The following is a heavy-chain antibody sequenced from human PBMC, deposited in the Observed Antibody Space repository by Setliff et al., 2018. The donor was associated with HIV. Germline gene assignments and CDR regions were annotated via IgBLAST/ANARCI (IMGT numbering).Heavy chain of an antibody. CDR2: IYYSGST. CDR1: GGSISSGGYY. CDR3: ARNTFGSVLVRLDS. D-gene: IGHD3-3*01. J-gene: IGHJ4*02. V-gene: IGHV4-31*03. Sequence: PSETLSLTCTVSGGSISSGGYYWSWIRQHPGKGLEWIGYIYYSGSTYYNPSLKSRVTISVYTSKNQFSLNLSAVTAADTAVYYCARNTFGSVLVRLDSWGQGTLVTVSS.